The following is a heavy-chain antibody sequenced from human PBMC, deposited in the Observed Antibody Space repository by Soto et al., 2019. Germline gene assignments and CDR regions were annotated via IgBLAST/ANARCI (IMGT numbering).Heavy chain of an antibody. CDR3: ARVVKGATFDP. CDR1: GYTFTSYA. J-gene: IGHJ5*02. CDR2: ISAYNGNT. V-gene: IGHV1-18*01. Sequence: GASVKVSCKASGYTFTSYAMHWVRQAPGQGLEWMGWISAYNGNTNYAQKLQGRVTMTTDTSTSTAYMELRSLRSDDTAVYYCARVVKGATFDPWGQGTLVTVSS. D-gene: IGHD3-16*02.